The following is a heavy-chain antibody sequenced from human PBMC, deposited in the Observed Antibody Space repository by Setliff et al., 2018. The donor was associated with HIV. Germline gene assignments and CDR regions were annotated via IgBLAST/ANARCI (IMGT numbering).Heavy chain of an antibody. CDR2: INPKSGGT. CDR3: ARALAAAHYGSGSYLGYYYMDV. Sequence: ASVKVSCKASGYTFTGYYMHWVRQAPGQGLEWMGWINPKSGGTNYAQKFQGRVTMTRDTSISTAYMELSRLRSDDTAGYYCARALAAAHYGSGSYLGYYYMDVWGKGTTVTVS. CDR1: GYTFTGYY. J-gene: IGHJ6*03. D-gene: IGHD3-10*01. V-gene: IGHV1-2*02.